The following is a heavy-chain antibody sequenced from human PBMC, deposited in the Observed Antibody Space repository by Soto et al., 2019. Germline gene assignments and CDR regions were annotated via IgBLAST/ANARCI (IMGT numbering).Heavy chain of an antibody. V-gene: IGHV4-34*01. D-gene: IGHD1-1*01. CDR3: AWSNWDANNWFDP. CDR1: GGSFSGYY. Sequence: PSETLSLTCAVYGGSFSGYYWSWIRQPPGKGLEWIGEINHSGSTNYNPSLKSRVTISVGTSKNQFSLKLSSVTAADTAVYYCAWSNWDANNWFDPWGQGTLVTVSS. J-gene: IGHJ5*02. CDR2: INHSGST.